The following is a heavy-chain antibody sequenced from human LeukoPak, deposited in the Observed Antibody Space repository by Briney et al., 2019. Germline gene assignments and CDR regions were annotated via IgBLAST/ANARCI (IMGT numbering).Heavy chain of an antibody. D-gene: IGHD6-19*01. CDR2: INPNSGGT. CDR3: AREGSSGLEGAFDY. CDR1: GYTFTGYY. Sequence: ASVKVSCKASGYTFTGYYMHWVRQAPGQGLEWMEWINPNSGGTNYAQKFQGRVTMTRDTSISTAYMELSRLRSDDTAVYYCAREGSSGLEGAFDYWGQGTLVTVSS. J-gene: IGHJ4*02. V-gene: IGHV1-2*02.